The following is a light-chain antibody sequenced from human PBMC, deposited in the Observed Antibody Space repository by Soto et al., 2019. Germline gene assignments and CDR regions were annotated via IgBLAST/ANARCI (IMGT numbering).Light chain of an antibody. CDR1: QSISSY. CDR3: QQCSNWPPYT. J-gene: IGKJ2*01. V-gene: IGKV3-11*01. Sequence: EIVLTQSPATLSLSPGERATVSCRASQSISSYLAWYQQKPGQAPRLLTYDASNRATGIPARFSGSGSGTDFTLTITSPVLEDFAVYYCQQCSNWPPYTFGQGTKLEIK. CDR2: DAS.